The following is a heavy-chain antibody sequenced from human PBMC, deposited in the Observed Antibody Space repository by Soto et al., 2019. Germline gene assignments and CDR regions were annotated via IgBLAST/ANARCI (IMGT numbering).Heavy chain of an antibody. Sequence: GGSLRLSCAASGFTFSSYGMHWVRQAPGKGLEWVSAISGSGGSTYYADSVKGRFTISRDNSKNTLYLQMNSLRAEDTAVYYCAKKGSVPRYCSSTSCYSDYWGQGTLVTVSS. V-gene: IGHV3-23*01. J-gene: IGHJ4*02. CDR1: GFTFSSYG. D-gene: IGHD2-2*02. CDR3: AKKGSVPRYCSSTSCYSDY. CDR2: ISGSGGST.